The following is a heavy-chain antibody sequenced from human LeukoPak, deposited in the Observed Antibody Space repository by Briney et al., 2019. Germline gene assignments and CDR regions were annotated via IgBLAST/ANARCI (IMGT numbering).Heavy chain of an antibody. J-gene: IGHJ4*02. Sequence: ASVKVSCKVSGYTLTELSMHWVRQAPGQGLEWMGGIIPIFGTAKYALKFQGRVTITADESTSTAYKDLSSLRSEDTAVYYCTRAPHCGNDCYTWEYDYWGQGTLVTVSS. D-gene: IGHD2-21*02. CDR3: TRAPHCGNDCYTWEYDY. V-gene: IGHV1-69*13. CDR2: IIPIFGTA. CDR1: GYTLTELS.